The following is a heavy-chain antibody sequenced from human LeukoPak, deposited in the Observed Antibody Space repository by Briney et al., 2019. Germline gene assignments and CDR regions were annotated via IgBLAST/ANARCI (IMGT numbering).Heavy chain of an antibody. J-gene: IGHJ4*02. CDR3: ARKYSSSWYVDY. CDR1: GFTFSSYS. D-gene: IGHD6-13*01. V-gene: IGHV3-21*01. Sequence: PGGSLRLSCAASGFTFSSYSMNWVRQAPGKGLEWVSSISSSSNYIYYGDSVKGRFTISRDNAKNSLYLKINSLSAEDTAVYYCARKYSSSWYVDYWGQGTLVTVSS. CDR2: ISSSSNYI.